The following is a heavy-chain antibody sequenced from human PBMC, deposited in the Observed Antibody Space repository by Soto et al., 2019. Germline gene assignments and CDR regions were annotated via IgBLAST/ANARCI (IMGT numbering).Heavy chain of an antibody. D-gene: IGHD2-2*01. Sequence: LRLSCAASGFTFSSYSMNWVRQAPGKGLEWVSSISSSSSYIYYADSVKGRFTISRDNAKNSLYLQMNSLRAEDTAVYYCARGGGGIVPAAIEGYYYYGMDVWGQGTTVTVSS. J-gene: IGHJ6*02. CDR1: GFTFSSYS. CDR3: ARGGGGIVPAAIEGYYYYGMDV. CDR2: ISSSSSYI. V-gene: IGHV3-21*01.